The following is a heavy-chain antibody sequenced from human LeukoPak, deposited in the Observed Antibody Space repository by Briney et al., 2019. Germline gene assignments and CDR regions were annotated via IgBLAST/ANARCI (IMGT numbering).Heavy chain of an antibody. CDR1: GYSLTDLS. Sequence: ASVKVSCKVSGYSLTDLSMHWVRQAPGQGLEWMGWINPNSGGTNYAQKFQGRVTMTRDTSISTAYMELSRLRSDDTAVYYCARTPPYDFWSGYPDYWGQGTLVTVSS. D-gene: IGHD3-3*01. CDR2: INPNSGGT. J-gene: IGHJ4*02. V-gene: IGHV1-2*02. CDR3: ARTPPYDFWSGYPDY.